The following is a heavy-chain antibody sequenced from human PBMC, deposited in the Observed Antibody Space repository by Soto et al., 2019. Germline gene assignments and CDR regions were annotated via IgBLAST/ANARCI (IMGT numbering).Heavy chain of an antibody. J-gene: IGHJ5*02. Sequence: QVQLQQSGPGLVQPSQTLSLTCAISGDSVSSNSAAWTWIRQSPSRGLEWLGRTYYRSKWYNDYEVSVKSRITINADTSRNHFSLHLNSVTPDDAAVYYCAREVDTEKYLPVGWLDPWGQGTLVTVSS. CDR3: AREVDTEKYLPVGWLDP. D-gene: IGHD2-8*02. CDR1: GDSVSSNSAA. CDR2: TYYRSKWYN. V-gene: IGHV6-1*01.